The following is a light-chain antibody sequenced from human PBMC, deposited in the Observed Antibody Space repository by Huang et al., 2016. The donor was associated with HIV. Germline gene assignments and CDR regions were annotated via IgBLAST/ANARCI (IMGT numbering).Light chain of an antibody. J-gene: IGKJ5*01. Sequence: EIVMTQSPVTLSVSPGERATLSCRASQRVSSNLAWYQQKPGQAPRLLIYGASTRATGVPARFSGSGSVTEFTLTISSLQSEDFALYYCQQYNNWPPITFGQGTRLEIK. CDR2: GAS. CDR3: QQYNNWPPIT. CDR1: QRVSSN. V-gene: IGKV3-15*01.